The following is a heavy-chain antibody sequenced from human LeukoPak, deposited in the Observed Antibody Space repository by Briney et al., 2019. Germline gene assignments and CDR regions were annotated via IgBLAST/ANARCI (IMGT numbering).Heavy chain of an antibody. CDR1: GFTFTEYW. J-gene: IGHJ5*02. Sequence: GESLKISCQGSGFTFTEYWIGWVRQVPGEGLEWMGIIYPPDSQTLYSPSFQGHVTISADKSITTLYLQWSSLKVSDTAMYYCAKRRRDQLLLGDWFDPWGQGTLVTVSS. CDR3: AKRRRDQLLLGDWFDP. V-gene: IGHV5-51*01. CDR2: IYPPDSQT. D-gene: IGHD3-16*01.